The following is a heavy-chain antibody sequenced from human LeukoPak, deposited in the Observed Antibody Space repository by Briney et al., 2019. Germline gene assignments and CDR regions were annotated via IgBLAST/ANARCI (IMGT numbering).Heavy chain of an antibody. D-gene: IGHD3-10*01. V-gene: IGHV4-61*08. Sequence: SQTLSLTCTVSGGSISSGGYYWSWIRQPPGKGLEWIGYIYYSGSTNYNPSLKSRVTISVDTSKNQFSLKLSSVTAADTAVYYCASTRSGSYFDYWGQGTLVTVSS. J-gene: IGHJ4*02. CDR3: ASTRSGSYFDY. CDR2: IYYSGST. CDR1: GGSISSGGYY.